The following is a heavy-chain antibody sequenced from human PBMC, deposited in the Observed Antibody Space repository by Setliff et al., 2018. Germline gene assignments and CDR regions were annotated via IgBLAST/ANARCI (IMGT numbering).Heavy chain of an antibody. CDR3: ATWGYYASTGYYFDY. CDR1: GGSISTGDYY. V-gene: IGHV4-30-4*01. CDR2: IYYDGDS. D-gene: IGHD3-22*01. J-gene: IGHJ4*02. Sequence: PSETLSLTCTVSGGSISTGDYYWSWIRLPPGKGLEWIGYIYYDGDSYYNPSLKSRVTISVDRSKNQFSLQVASVTAADSAVYYCATWGYYASTGYYFDYWGQGTLVTVSS.